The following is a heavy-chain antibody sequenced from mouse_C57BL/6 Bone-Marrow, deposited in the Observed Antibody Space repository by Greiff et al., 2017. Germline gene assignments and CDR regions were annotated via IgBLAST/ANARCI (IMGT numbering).Heavy chain of an antibody. J-gene: IGHJ1*03. V-gene: IGHV1-18*01. CDR2: INPNNGGT. CDR1: GYTFTDYN. D-gene: IGHD1-1*01. Sequence: EVQLQQSGPELVKPGASVKIPCKASGYTFTDYNMVWVKQSHGKSLEWIGDINPNNGGTIYNQKFKGKATLTVDKSSSTAYMELRSLTSEDTAVYYCARRSYYYGSSDWYFDVWGTGTTVTVSS. CDR3: ARRSYYYGSSDWYFDV.